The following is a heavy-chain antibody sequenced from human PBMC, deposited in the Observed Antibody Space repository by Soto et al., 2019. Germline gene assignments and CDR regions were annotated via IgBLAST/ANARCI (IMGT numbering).Heavy chain of an antibody. D-gene: IGHD6-13*01. CDR1: GFTFSSYS. V-gene: IGHV3-48*02. CDR2: ISSSSSTI. J-gene: IGHJ4*02. CDR3: ARDRPDYQDRSWYLDY. Sequence: GGSLRLSCAASGFTFSSYSMNWVRQAPGKGLEWVSYISSSSSTIYYADSVKGRFTISRDSAKNSLYLQMNSLRDEDTAVYYCARDRPDYQDRSWYLDYWGKGTLVTVPS.